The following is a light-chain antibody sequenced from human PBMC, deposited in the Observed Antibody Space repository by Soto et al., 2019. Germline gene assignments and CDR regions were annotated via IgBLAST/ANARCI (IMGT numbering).Light chain of an antibody. Sequence: EIVMTQSPATLSVSPGQRANLSCRASQSVSSDLAWYHQKPGQAPRLLIHGASTRAPGFPDRFSGHGSGTDFTLTISRLEPEDFAVYFCQQYETAPWMFGQGTKVDNK. V-gene: IGKV3-15*01. CDR3: QQYETAPWM. CDR2: GAS. J-gene: IGKJ1*01. CDR1: QSVSSD.